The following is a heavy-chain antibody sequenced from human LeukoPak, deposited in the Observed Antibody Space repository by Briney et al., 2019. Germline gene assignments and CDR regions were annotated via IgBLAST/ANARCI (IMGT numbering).Heavy chain of an antibody. Sequence: GGSLRLSCAASGFTFSNYAMSWVRQAPGKGLEWVSGIGGGGGGTYYADSVKGRFTISRDNSKNTLYLQMSSLRAEDTAVYYCARGGGGPVSINAFDVWGQGTMITVSS. CDR3: ARGGGGPVSINAFDV. CDR1: GFTFSNYA. D-gene: IGHD2-15*01. J-gene: IGHJ3*01. V-gene: IGHV3-23*01. CDR2: IGGGGGGT.